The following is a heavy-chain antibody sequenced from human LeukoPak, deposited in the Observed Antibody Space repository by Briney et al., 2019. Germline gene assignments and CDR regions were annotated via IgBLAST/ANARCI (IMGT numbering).Heavy chain of an antibody. CDR1: GGSFSGYY. Sequence: SETLSLTCAVYGGSFSGYYWSWIRQPPGKGLEWIGEINHSGSTNYNPSLKSRVTISVDTSKNQFSLKLSSVTAADTAVYYCARGPPSRGHPPFGYWGQGTLVTVSS. CDR3: ARGPPSRGHPPFGY. D-gene: IGHD6-19*01. J-gene: IGHJ4*02. V-gene: IGHV4-34*01. CDR2: INHSGST.